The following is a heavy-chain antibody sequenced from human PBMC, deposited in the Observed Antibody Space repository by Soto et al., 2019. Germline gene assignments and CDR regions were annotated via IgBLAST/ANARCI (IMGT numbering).Heavy chain of an antibody. Sequence: PLVSLRLSCATSGFIFSSYCMHWVRHATGKGLVWISRINGDGTNTITADSMKGRFTISRDNTKNTLYLQMNSLTADDTAVYYCARDYMLRGRDSNWFDPWGQGTLVTVSS. V-gene: IGHV3-74*01. CDR1: GFIFSSYC. CDR3: ARDYMLRGRDSNWFDP. D-gene: IGHD3-10*01. J-gene: IGHJ5*02. CDR2: INGDGTNT.